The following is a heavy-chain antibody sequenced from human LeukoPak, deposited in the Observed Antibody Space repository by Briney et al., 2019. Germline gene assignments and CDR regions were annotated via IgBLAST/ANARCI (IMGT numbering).Heavy chain of an antibody. Sequence: SVKVSCKASGGTFSSYAISWVRQAPGQGLEWMGGIIPIFGTANYAQKFQGRVTITADESTSTAYMELSSLRSEDTAVYYCARTHDYGGDYYYYGMDVWGQGTTVTVSS. CDR1: GGTFSSYA. CDR3: ARTHDYGGDYYYYGMDV. CDR2: IIPIFGTA. J-gene: IGHJ6*02. V-gene: IGHV1-69*13. D-gene: IGHD4-23*01.